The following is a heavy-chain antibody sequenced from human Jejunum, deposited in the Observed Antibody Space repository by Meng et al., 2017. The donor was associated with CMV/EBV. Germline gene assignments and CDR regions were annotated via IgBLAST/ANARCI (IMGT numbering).Heavy chain of an antibody. J-gene: IGHJ4*02. Sequence: MTGDRQEAGKGMEWVKGIRGKRGRTYKEENVKGRYTIKREKSKNTVYLQMNSLRAEDTAVYYCASRPGAIFGVVIIPNFDYWGQGTLVTVSS. V-gene: IGHV3-23*01. CDR3: ASRPGAIFGVVIIPNFDY. D-gene: IGHD3-3*01. CDR2: IRGKRGRT.